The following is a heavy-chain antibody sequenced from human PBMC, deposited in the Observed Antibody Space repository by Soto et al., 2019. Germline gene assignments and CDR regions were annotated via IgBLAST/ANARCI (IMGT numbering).Heavy chain of an antibody. V-gene: IGHV4-39*01. Sequence: PSETLSLTCTFSGGSIIDSIYYWGWIRQPPWKGLEWIGSIYYSGSTYYNPSLKSRVTVSVDTSKNQFSLKLSSVTAADTAVYYCASKCYRTWGQGTLVTVPS. D-gene: IGHD2-2*02. CDR2: IYYSGST. J-gene: IGHJ1*01. CDR1: GGSIIDSIYY. CDR3: ASKCYRT.